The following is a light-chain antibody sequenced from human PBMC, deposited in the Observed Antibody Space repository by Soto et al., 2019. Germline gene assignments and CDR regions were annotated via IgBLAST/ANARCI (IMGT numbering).Light chain of an antibody. CDR2: DAS. Sequence: DIQMTQSPSSLSASVGDRVTITCQASQVIKYYLNWYQQKPGRAPKLLIYDASHLQTGVPSRFSGSGSGTDFIFTISSLQPEDIATYYCQQYGKLPITFGQGTRLEIK. V-gene: IGKV1-33*01. CDR3: QQYGKLPIT. J-gene: IGKJ5*01. CDR1: QVIKYY.